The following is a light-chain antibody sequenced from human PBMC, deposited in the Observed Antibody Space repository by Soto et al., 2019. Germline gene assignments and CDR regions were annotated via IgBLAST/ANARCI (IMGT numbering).Light chain of an antibody. CDR1: SSDVGSYNL. V-gene: IGLV2-23*02. CDR3: CSYAGRATYV. Sequence: QSALTQPASVSGSPGQSITISCTGPSSDVGSYNLVSWYQQYPGKAPKLIIFEVFKRPSGVSHRFSGSKSGNTASLTISRLQAEDEANYYCCSYAGRATYVFGGGTKLTVL. CDR2: EVF. J-gene: IGLJ2*01.